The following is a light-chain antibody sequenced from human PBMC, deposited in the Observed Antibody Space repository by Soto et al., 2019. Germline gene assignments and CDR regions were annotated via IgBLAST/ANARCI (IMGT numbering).Light chain of an antibody. CDR1: QSVSSN. V-gene: IGKV3-15*01. Sequence: EIVMTQSPATLSVSPGERATLSCRASQSVSSNLAWYQQKPGQAPRLLIYGASTRATGIPARFSGSGSGTEFSLTIRILQSEDFAAYYCQQYNNWPPITFGQGTRLQIK. CDR3: QQYNNWPPIT. J-gene: IGKJ5*01. CDR2: GAS.